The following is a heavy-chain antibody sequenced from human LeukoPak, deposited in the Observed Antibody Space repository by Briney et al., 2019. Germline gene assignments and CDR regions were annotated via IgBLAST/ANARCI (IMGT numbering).Heavy chain of an antibody. CDR2: ISYDGSNK. J-gene: IGHJ3*02. CDR1: GFTFSSYG. D-gene: IGHD1-26*01. CDR3: AKDGWWELRRAFDI. V-gene: IGHV3-30*18. Sequence: PGRSLRLSCAASGFTFSSYGMHWVRQAPGKGLEWVAVISYDGSNKYYADSVKGRFTISRDNSKNTLYLQMNSLRAEDTAVYYCAKDGWWELRRAFDIWGQGTMVTVSS.